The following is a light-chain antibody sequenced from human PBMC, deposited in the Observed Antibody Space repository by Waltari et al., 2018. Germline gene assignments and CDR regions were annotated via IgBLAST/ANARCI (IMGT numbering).Light chain of an antibody. V-gene: IGLV8-61*01. CDR2: KGN. Sequence: QTVVTQEPSLSVSPGGTVPLTCVLSSGSVPSNSYASWSQQTPGQAPRTLVYKGNIRSSGVPERFSGSILGNKAALTITGAQADDESDYYCLFYMGSGIWVFGGGTKLTVL. CDR3: LFYMGSGIWV. CDR1: SGSVPSNSY. J-gene: IGLJ3*02.